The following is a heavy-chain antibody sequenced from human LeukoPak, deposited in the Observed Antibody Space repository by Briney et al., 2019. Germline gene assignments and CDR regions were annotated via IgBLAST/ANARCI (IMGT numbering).Heavy chain of an antibody. CDR2: MNPNSGNT. CDR3: ARDGVVVVAATYDY. D-gene: IGHD2-15*01. V-gene: IGHV1-8*03. Sequence: ASVKVSCKASGYTFTSYDINWVRQATGQGLEWMGWMNPNSGNTGYAQKFQGRVTITRNTSISTAYMELSRLRSDDTAVYYCARDGVVVVAATYDYWGQGTLVTVSS. CDR1: GYTFTSYD. J-gene: IGHJ4*02.